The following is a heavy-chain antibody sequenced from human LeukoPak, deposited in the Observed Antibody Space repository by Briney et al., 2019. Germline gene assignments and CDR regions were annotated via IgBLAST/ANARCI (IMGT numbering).Heavy chain of an antibody. CDR1: GFTFSSYE. V-gene: IGHV3-48*03. D-gene: IGHD4/OR15-4a*01. J-gene: IGHJ4*02. Sequence: GGSLRLSCAASGFTFSSYEMNWVRQAPGKGVEWGSYISSSGSTIYYAASVRGRFTISSDNAKNSLYLQMNSLTAEDAAVYYCARAESVLDPFDYWGQGTLVTVSS. CDR2: ISSSGSTI. CDR3: ARAESVLDPFDY.